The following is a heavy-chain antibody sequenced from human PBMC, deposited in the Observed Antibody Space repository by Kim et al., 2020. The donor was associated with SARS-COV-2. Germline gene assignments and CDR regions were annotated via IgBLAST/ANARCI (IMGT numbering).Heavy chain of an antibody. CDR1: GGSISSTSYY. Sequence: SETLSLTCTVSGGSISSTSYYWGWIRQPPGKGLEWIGSIYDSDSTYYNPSLKSRVSISVDTSKNQFSLKLSSVTAADTALYYCARLPCSGGGCYSGGLRWFDPWGQGTLVTVSS. CDR2: IYDSDST. D-gene: IGHD2-15*01. J-gene: IGHJ5*02. V-gene: IGHV4-39*01. CDR3: ARLPCSGGGCYSGGLRWFDP.